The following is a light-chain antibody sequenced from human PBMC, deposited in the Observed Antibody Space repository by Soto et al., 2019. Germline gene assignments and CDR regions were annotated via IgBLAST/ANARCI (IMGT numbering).Light chain of an antibody. CDR2: DTS. J-gene: IGKJ5*01. CDR3: QQYGTSEII. Sequence: EFVLTQSPGTLSLSPGERATLSCRASQSLANSFIAWYQQKPGQAPRLLIYDTSSRASGIPDRFSGSGSGTDLTLTISRLETADFAVFYCQQYGTSEIIFGQGTRLEIK. CDR1: QSLANSF. V-gene: IGKV3-20*01.